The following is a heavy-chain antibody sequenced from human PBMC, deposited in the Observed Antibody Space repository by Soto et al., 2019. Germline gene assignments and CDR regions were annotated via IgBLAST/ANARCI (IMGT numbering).Heavy chain of an antibody. CDR1: GGSISSSSYY. D-gene: IGHD3-10*01. CDR3: ARGPGASGTYHYYFDY. CDR2: IYYSGST. Sequence: SETLSLTCTVSGGSISSSSYYWGWIRQPPGKGLEWIGNIYYSGSTYYNPSLKSRVTISLDASKNQFSLKLSSVTAADTAVYYCARGPGASGTYHYYFDYWGPGTLVTVSS. V-gene: IGHV4-39*07. J-gene: IGHJ4*02.